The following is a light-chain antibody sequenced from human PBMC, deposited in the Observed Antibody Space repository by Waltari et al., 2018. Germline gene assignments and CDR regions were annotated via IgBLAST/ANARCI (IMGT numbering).Light chain of an antibody. CDR1: QSVGSRY. J-gene: IGKJ5*01. CDR2: AVS. CDR3: QQSANSPFT. V-gene: IGKV3-20*01. Sequence: DIVLTQSPGTLSFSPGERATLPCRASQSVGSRYLAWYQQKPGQAPRLVIFAVSTTATGIPDRFSGSGSGTDFSLTISRLEPEDFAVYYCQQSANSPFTFGQGTRLDI.